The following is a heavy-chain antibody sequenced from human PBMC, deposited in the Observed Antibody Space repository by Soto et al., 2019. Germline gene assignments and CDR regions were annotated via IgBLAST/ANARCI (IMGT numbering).Heavy chain of an antibody. Sequence: GSLRLSCAASGFTFSSYAMSWVRQAPGKGLEWVSGISGSGGSTYYADSVKGRFTISRDNSKNTLYLQMNSLRAEDTAVYYCAKGNDFWSGYSWPFDYWGQGTLVTVSS. CDR3: AKGNDFWSGYSWPFDY. D-gene: IGHD3-3*01. CDR1: GFTFSSYA. J-gene: IGHJ4*02. CDR2: ISGSGGST. V-gene: IGHV3-23*01.